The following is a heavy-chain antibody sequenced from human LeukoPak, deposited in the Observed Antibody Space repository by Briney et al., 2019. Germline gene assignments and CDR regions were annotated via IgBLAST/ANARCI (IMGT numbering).Heavy chain of an antibody. CDR1: GGSFSGYY. J-gene: IGHJ6*03. D-gene: IGHD6-13*01. CDR3: ARGGSYSRGYYYYYMDV. CDR2: INHSGST. Sequence: SETLSLTCAVYGGSFSGYYWSWIRQPPGKGLEWIGEINHSGSTNYNPSLQSRVTISVDTSKNQFPLTLSSVTAADTAVYYCARGGSYSRGYYYYYMDVWGKGTTVTVSS. V-gene: IGHV4-34*01.